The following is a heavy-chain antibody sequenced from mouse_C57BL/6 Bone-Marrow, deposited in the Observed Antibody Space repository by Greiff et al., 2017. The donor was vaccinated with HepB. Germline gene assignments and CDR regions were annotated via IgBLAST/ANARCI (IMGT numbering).Heavy chain of an antibody. D-gene: IGHD1-1*01. CDR1: GFSFNNYA. V-gene: IGHV10-1*01. CDR3: VRYYGSSLPYAMDY. CDR2: IRSKNNNYAT. J-gene: IGHJ4*01. Sequence: EVQLVESGGGLVQPKGSLKLSCAASGFSFNNYAMHWVSQAPVTGLEWVARIRSKNNNYATYYADSVKDRFTISRDDSESRLYLQMNNLKTEDTAMYYCVRYYGSSLPYAMDYWGQGTSVTVSS.